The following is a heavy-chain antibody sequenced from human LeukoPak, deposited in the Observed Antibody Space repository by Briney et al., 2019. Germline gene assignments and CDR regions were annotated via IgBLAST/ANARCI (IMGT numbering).Heavy chain of an antibody. CDR2: ISWNSGSI. Sequence: GGSLRLSCAASGFTFDDYAMHWVRQAPGKGLEWVSGISWNSGSIGYADSVKGRFTISRDNAKNSLYLQMNSLRAEDTALYYCAKEDYWGQGTLVTISS. CDR3: AKEDY. V-gene: IGHV3-9*01. J-gene: IGHJ4*02. CDR1: GFTFDDYA.